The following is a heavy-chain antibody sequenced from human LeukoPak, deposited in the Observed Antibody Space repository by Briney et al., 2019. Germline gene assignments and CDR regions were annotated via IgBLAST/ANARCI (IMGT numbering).Heavy chain of an antibody. Sequence: SETLSLTCAVYGGSFSGDYWSWIRQPPGKGLEWIGEINHSGSTNYNPSLKSRVTISVDTSKNQFSLKLSSVTAADTAVYYCARGTMADYWGQGTLVTVSS. CDR1: GGSFSGDY. J-gene: IGHJ4*02. V-gene: IGHV4-34*01. CDR2: INHSGST. CDR3: ARGTMADY. D-gene: IGHD3-10*01.